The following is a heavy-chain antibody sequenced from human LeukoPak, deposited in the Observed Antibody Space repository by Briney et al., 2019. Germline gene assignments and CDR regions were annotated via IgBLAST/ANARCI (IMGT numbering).Heavy chain of an antibody. CDR1: GFTFSSYG. V-gene: IGHV3-33*01. CDR3: ARETKGDYYDSSGYPHLLDC. CDR2: IWYDGSNK. J-gene: IGHJ4*02. Sequence: GGSLRLSCAASGFTFSSYGMHWVRQAPGKGLEWVAVIWYDGSNKYYADSVKGRFTISRDNSKNTLYLQMNSLRAEDTAVYYCARETKGDYYDSSGYPHLLDCWGQGTLVTVSS. D-gene: IGHD3-22*01.